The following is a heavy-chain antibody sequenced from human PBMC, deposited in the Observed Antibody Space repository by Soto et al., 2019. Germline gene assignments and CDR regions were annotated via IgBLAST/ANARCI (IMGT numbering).Heavy chain of an antibody. Sequence: SETLSLTCTVSGGSISSYYWSWIRQPPGKGLEWIGYIYYIGSTNYNPSLKSRVTISVDTSKNQFSLKLSSVTAADTAVYYCARGLRRQLLNWFDPWGQGTLVTVSS. CDR1: GGSISSYY. J-gene: IGHJ5*02. CDR3: ARGLRRQLLNWFDP. V-gene: IGHV4-59*01. D-gene: IGHD2-2*01. CDR2: IYYIGST.